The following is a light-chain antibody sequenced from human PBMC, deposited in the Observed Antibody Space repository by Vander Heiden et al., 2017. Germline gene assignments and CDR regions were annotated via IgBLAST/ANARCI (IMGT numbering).Light chain of an antibody. CDR3: CSYAGRSIHV. CDR2: EVT. CDR1: TSDVGSYNL. V-gene: IGLV2-23*02. J-gene: IGLJ1*01. Sequence: QSALTQPASVSGSPGQSTAISCTGTTSDVGSYNLVSWYQQHPGKAPKLVIFEVTKRPSGVSDRFSGSKSGNTASLTISGLQAADEADYYCCSYAGRSIHVFGSGTKVSVL.